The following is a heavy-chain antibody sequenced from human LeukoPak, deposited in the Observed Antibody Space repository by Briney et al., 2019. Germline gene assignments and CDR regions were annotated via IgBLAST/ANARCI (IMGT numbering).Heavy chain of an antibody. CDR1: GGSISSYY. V-gene: IGHV4-59*01. D-gene: IGHD1-14*01. CDR3: ARLYNGNQGDAFDI. CDR2: IYYSGST. Sequence: PSETLSLTCTVSGGSISSYYRSWIRQPPGKGLEWIGYIYYSGSTNYNPSLKSRITISIDTSKNQISLKVNSVTAADTAVYYCARLYNGNQGDAFDIWGQGTMVTVSS. J-gene: IGHJ3*02.